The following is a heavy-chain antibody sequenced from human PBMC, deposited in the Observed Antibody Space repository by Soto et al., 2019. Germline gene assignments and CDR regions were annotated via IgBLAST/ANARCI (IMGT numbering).Heavy chain of an antibody. V-gene: IGHV1-8*01. Sequence: SXNVSRSASGDTCTSFENNRVLQATGQGLEWMGWMNPNSGNTGYAQKFQGRVTMTRNTSISTAYMELSSLRSEDTAMYYCARRDSGWYLDYWGQGTLVTVSS. J-gene: IGHJ4*02. CDR2: MNPNSGNT. D-gene: IGHD5-12*01. CDR1: GDTCTSFE. CDR3: ARRDSGWYLDY.